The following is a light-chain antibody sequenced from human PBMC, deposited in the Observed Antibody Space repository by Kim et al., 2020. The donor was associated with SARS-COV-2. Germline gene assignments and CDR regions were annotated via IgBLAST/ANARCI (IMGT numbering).Light chain of an antibody. CDR3: QSYDSSLSGSV. V-gene: IGLV1-40*01. Sequence: QRDTISCTGSSSNIGAGYDVHWYQQFPGTAPKLLIYGNNNRPSGVPDRFSGSKSGTSASLAITGLQAEDEADYYCQSYDSSLSGSVFGGGTQLTVL. J-gene: IGLJ2*01. CDR2: GNN. CDR1: SSNIGAGYD.